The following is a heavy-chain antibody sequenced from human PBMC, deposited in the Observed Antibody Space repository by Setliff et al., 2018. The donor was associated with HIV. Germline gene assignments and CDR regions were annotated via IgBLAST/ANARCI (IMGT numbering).Heavy chain of an antibody. D-gene: IGHD3-3*01. CDR3: ARSFWTTEVIPLGY. CDR1: GYIFTGYF. CDR2: ISPKSGGT. V-gene: IGHV1-2*02. J-gene: IGHJ4*02. Sequence: ASVKVSCKASGYIFTGYFMHWVRQAPGQGLEWMGWISPKSGGTNYAQKLQGRVTMTCDTSISTAYMEVSRLRSDDTAVYYCARSFWTTEVIPLGYWGQGTLVTVSS.